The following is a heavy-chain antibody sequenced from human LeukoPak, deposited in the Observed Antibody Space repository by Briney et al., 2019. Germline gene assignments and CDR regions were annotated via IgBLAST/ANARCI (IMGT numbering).Heavy chain of an antibody. CDR1: GFTFSSYA. J-gene: IGHJ6*02. V-gene: IGHV3-30*04. Sequence: GRSLRLSCAASGFTFSSYAMHWVRQAPGKGLEWVAVISYDGSNKYYADSVKGRFTISRDNSKNTLYLQMNSLRAEDTAVYYCARSLDIVVVPAAIPHYYYYGMDVWGQGTTVTVSS. D-gene: IGHD2-2*03. CDR3: ARSLDIVVVPAAIPHYYYYGMDV. CDR2: ISYDGSNK.